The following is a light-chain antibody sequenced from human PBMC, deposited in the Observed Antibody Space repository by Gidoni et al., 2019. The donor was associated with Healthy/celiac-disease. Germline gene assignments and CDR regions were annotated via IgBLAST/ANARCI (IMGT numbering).Light chain of an antibody. V-gene: IGLV2-14*01. CDR1: SSDVGGYNY. J-gene: IGLJ2*01. CDR3: SSYTSSSTLVV. CDR2: DVS. Sequence: QSALTQPASASGSPGQPITISCTGTSSDVGGYNYVYWYHQHPGKAPKLLIYDVSNRPSGVSNRFSGSKSGNTASLTISGLQAEDEADYYCSSYTSSSTLVVFGGGTKLTVL.